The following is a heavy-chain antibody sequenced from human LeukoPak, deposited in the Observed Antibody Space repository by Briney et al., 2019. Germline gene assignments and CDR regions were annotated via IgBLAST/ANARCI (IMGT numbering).Heavy chain of an antibody. Sequence: PSETLSLTCTVSGYSIGSGYYWGWIRQPPGKGLEWIGSIYHSGSTYYNPSLKSRVTISVDTSKNQFSLKLSSVTAADTAVYYCARVNMVRGVIIQYYFDNWGQGTLVTVSS. CDR1: GYSIGSGYY. CDR3: ARVNMVRGVIIQYYFDN. J-gene: IGHJ4*02. CDR2: IYHSGST. D-gene: IGHD3-10*01. V-gene: IGHV4-38-2*02.